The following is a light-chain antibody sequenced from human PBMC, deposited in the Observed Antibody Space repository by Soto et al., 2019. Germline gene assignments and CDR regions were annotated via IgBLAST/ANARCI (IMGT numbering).Light chain of an antibody. J-gene: IGKJ1*01. CDR3: QQYNSYST. CDR1: QSISSW. CDR2: DAS. Sequence: DIQMTQSPSTLSASVGDRGTITCRASQSISSWLAWYQQKPGKAPKLLIYDASSLESGVPSRFSGSGSGTEFTLTTSSLQPDDFATYYCQQYNSYSTFGQGTKVDI. V-gene: IGKV1-5*01.